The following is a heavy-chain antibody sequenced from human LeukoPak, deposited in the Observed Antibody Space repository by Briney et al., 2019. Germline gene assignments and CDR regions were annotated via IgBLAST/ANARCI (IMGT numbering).Heavy chain of an antibody. Sequence: AGGSLRLSCAASGFTFSNYNMNWVRQAPGKGLVWVSRIASDGSSTTYADSVKGRFSISRDNAKNTLYLQMNSLRAEDTAVYYCARGYGDKASNLYYYYGMDVWGQGTTVTVSS. CDR2: IASDGSST. D-gene: IGHD4-17*01. V-gene: IGHV3-74*01. CDR3: ARGYGDKASNLYYYYGMDV. CDR1: GFTFSNYN. J-gene: IGHJ6*02.